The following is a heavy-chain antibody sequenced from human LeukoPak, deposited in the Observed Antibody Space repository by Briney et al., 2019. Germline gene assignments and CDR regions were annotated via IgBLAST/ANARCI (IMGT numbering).Heavy chain of an antibody. V-gene: IGHV4-30-2*01. J-gene: IGHJ4*02. CDR2: INHSGST. CDR1: GGSISSGGYY. Sequence: SQTLSLTCTVSGGSISSGGYYWSWIRQPPGKGLEWIGEINHSGSTNSNPSLKSRVTISVDTSKNQFSLKLTAVTAADTAVYYCARGSSTPGRRYFNYWSQEILVTVSS. D-gene: IGHD1-14*01. CDR3: ARGSSTPGRRYFNY.